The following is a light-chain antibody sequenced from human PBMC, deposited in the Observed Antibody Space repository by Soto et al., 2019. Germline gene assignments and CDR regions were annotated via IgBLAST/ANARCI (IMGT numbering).Light chain of an antibody. J-gene: IGLJ3*02. CDR1: SSNIGAGHD. CDR2: AGS. Sequence: QSVLPQPPSVSWAPGQKVTTSFTGSSSNIGAGHDVHWYQQLPGTAPKLLIYAGSDRPSVVPDRFSASKSGTSASLAITGLQAEDEADYYCQSYDGSLNRRVFGGGTQLAAL. CDR3: QSYDGSLNRRV. V-gene: IGLV1-40*01.